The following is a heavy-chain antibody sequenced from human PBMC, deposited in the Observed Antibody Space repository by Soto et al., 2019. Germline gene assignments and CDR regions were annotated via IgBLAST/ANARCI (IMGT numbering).Heavy chain of an antibody. Sequence: ASVKVSCKASGGTFSSYAISWVRQAPGQGLEWMGGIIPIFGTANYAQKFQGRVTITADESTSTAYMELSSLRSEDTAVYYCARETAYSSSPFGVLWGQGTLVTVSS. CDR1: GGTFSSYA. V-gene: IGHV1-69*13. D-gene: IGHD6-13*01. CDR3: ARETAYSSSPFGVL. CDR2: IIPIFGTA. J-gene: IGHJ4*02.